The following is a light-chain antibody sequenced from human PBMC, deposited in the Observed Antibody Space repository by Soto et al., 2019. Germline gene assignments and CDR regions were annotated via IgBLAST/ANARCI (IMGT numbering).Light chain of an antibody. J-gene: IGKJ1*01. V-gene: IGKV1-5*03. Sequence: DIQMTQSPSTLSGSVGDRVTITCRASQTISSWLAWYQQKPGKAPKLLIYKASTLKSGVPSRFSGSGSGTEFTLTISSLQPDDFATYYCQHFNSYPWTFGQGTMVDI. CDR1: QTISSW. CDR3: QHFNSYPWT. CDR2: KAS.